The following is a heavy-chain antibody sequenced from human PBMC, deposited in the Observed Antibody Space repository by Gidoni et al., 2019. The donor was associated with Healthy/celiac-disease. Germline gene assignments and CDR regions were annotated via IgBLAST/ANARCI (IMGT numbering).Heavy chain of an antibody. J-gene: IGHJ4*02. D-gene: IGHD3-22*01. Sequence: EVQLVESGGGLVQPGRSLSLSCAASGFTFDDYAMHWVRQAPGKGLEWVSGISWNSGSIGYADSVKGRFTISRDNAKNSLYLQMNSLRAEDTALYYCAKGLAYYYDSSGSPDYWGQGTLVTVSS. CDR1: GFTFDDYA. V-gene: IGHV3-9*01. CDR2: ISWNSGSI. CDR3: AKGLAYYYDSSGSPDY.